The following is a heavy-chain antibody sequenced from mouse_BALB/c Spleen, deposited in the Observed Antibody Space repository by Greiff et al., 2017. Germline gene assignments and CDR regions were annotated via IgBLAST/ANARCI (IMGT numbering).Heavy chain of an antibody. Sequence: EVKLVESGPGLVKPSQSLSLTCSVTGYSITSGYYWNWIRQFPGNKLEWMGYISYDGSNNYNPSLKNRISITRDTSKNQFFLKLNSVTTEDTATYYCARGLNVDYWGQGTTLTVSS. CDR1: GYSITSGYY. CDR3: ARGLNVDY. CDR2: ISYDGSN. V-gene: IGHV3-6*02. D-gene: IGHD2-4*01. J-gene: IGHJ2*01.